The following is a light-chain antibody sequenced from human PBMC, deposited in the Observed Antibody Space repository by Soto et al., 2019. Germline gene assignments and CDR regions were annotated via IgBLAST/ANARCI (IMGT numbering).Light chain of an antibody. V-gene: IGKV1-9*01. CDR1: QGISRY. Sequence: IQLTQSPSSLSASVGDSVTITCRASQGISRYLAWYQQKPGRAPKLLISAASTLQSGVPSRFSGSGSGTDFTLSISSLPPEDFATFYCKQLNTYPVTFGGGTTVEVK. CDR2: AAS. J-gene: IGKJ4*01. CDR3: KQLNTYPVT.